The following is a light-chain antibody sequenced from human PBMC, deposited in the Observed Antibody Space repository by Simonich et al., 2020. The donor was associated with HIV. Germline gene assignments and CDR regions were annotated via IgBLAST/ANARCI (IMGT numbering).Light chain of an antibody. CDR2: GAS. CDR3: QQRFNWPDT. V-gene: IGKV3-15*01. Sequence: EIVMTQSPATLSVSPGERATLSCRASQSVSSNLAWYQQKPGQAPRLLIHGASTRATGISARFSGSGSGTDFTLTISSLEPEDFAVYYCQQRFNWPDTFGPGTKVDIK. J-gene: IGKJ3*01. CDR1: QSVSSN.